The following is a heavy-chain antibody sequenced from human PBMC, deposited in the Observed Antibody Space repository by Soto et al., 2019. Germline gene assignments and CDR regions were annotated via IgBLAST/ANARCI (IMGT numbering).Heavy chain of an antibody. CDR1: GCTFSSYA. V-gene: IGHV3-23*01. CDR3: ARDRQFSHPRGGMDV. J-gene: IGHJ6*02. D-gene: IGHD3-10*01. CDR2: ISGTGYNT. Sequence: EVQLLESGGGLVRPGGSLRLSCAASGCTFSSYAMNWVRQAPGKGLEWVSAISGTGYNTYYADSLKGRFTISRDNSKNTLSLQLNSLRAEDTAVYYCARDRQFSHPRGGMDVWGQGTTVTVSS.